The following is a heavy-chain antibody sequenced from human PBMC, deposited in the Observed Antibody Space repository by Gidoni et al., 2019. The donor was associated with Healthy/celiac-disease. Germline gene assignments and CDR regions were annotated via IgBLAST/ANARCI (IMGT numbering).Heavy chain of an antibody. D-gene: IGHD1-1*01. CDR2: IYYSGST. J-gene: IGHJ5*02. V-gene: IGHV4-39*01. CDR1: GGSISSSSYY. Sequence: QLQLQESGPGLVKPSETLSRTCTVSGGSISSSSYYWGWIRQPPGKGLEWIGSIYYSGSTYYNPSLKSRVTISVDTSKNQFSLKLSSVTAADTAVYYCARQSTRTGKINWFDPWGQGTLVTVSS. CDR3: ARQSTRTGKINWFDP.